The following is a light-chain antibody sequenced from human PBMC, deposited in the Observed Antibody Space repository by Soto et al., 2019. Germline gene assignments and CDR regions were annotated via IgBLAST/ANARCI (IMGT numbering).Light chain of an antibody. J-gene: IGLJ1*01. CDR3: SSYTSATTYV. V-gene: IGLV2-14*01. Sequence: QSALTQPASVSGSPGQSITISCTGTISDVGAYNYDSWYQQYPGEAPKVIIYDVSHRPAGVSNRFSGSKSSNTASLTISGLQTQDEADYYCSSYTSATTYVFGTGTKVTVL. CDR2: DVS. CDR1: ISDVGAYNY.